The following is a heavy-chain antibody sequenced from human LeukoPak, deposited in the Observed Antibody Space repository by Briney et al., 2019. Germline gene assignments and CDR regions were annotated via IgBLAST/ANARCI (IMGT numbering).Heavy chain of an antibody. D-gene: IGHD1-26*01. Sequence: SETLSLTCAVYGGSFSGYYWSWIRQPPGKGLEWIGKINHSGSTTYNPSLKSRVTISVDKSKTQFSLTLSSVTAADTAVYYCARAVGASLGVDYWGQGTLVTVSS. CDR3: ARAVGASLGVDY. V-gene: IGHV4-34*01. CDR2: INHSGST. J-gene: IGHJ4*02. CDR1: GGSFSGYY.